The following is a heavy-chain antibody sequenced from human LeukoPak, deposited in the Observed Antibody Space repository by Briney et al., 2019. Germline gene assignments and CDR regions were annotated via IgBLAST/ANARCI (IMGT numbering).Heavy chain of an antibody. D-gene: IGHD4-23*01. CDR1: GYTFTGYY. J-gene: IGHJ6*02. CDR2: INPNSGGT. CDR3: ARGVYGGNLIYYYYGMDV. V-gene: IGHV1-2*02. Sequence: ASVTVSCKASGYTFTGYYMHWVRQAPGQGLEWMGWINPNSGGTNYAQKFQGRVTMTRDTSISTAYMELSRLRSDDTAVYYCARGVYGGNLIYYYYGMDVWGQGTTVTVSS.